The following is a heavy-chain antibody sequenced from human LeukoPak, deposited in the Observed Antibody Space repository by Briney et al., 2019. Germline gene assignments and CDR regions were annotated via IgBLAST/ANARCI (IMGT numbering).Heavy chain of an antibody. CDR2: IYYSGST. D-gene: IGHD6-13*01. J-gene: IGHJ4*02. Sequence: PSETLSLTCTVSGGSISSGGYYWSWIRQHPGKGLEWIGYIYYSGSTYYNPSLKSRVTISVDTSKNQFSLKLSSVTAADTAVYYCARALYSSSWPFDYWGQGTLVTVSP. CDR1: GGSISSGGYY. V-gene: IGHV4-31*03. CDR3: ARALYSSSWPFDY.